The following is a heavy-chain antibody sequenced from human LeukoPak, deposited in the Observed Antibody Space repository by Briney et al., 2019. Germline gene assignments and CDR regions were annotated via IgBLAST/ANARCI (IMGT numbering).Heavy chain of an antibody. J-gene: IGHJ4*02. Sequence: SVKVSCKASGGTFSSYAISWVRQAPGQVLERMGGIIPIFGTANYAQKFQGRVTITADESTSTAYMELSSLRSEDTAVYYCARDLTNYYDSSGYAHWGQGTLVTVSS. CDR2: IIPIFGTA. CDR1: GGTFSSYA. V-gene: IGHV1-69*13. CDR3: ARDLTNYYDSSGYAH. D-gene: IGHD3-22*01.